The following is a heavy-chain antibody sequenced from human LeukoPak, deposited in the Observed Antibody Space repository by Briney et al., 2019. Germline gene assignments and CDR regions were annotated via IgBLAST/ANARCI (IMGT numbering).Heavy chain of an antibody. CDR1: GGTFSSYA. CDR3: ATSPGITIFGVVPVGDY. D-gene: IGHD3-3*01. J-gene: IGHJ4*02. CDR2: IIPIFGTA. Sequence: SVKVSCKASGGTFSSYAISWLRQAPGQGLEWMGGIIPIFGTANYAQKFQGRVTITTDESTSTAYMELSSLRSEDTAVYYCATSPGITIFGVVPVGDYWGQGTLVTVSS. V-gene: IGHV1-69*05.